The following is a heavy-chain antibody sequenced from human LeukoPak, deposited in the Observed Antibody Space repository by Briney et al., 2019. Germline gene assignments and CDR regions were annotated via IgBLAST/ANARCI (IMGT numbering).Heavy chain of an antibody. V-gene: IGHV4-31*03. J-gene: IGHJ4*02. Sequence: SQTLFLTCTVSGVSISSGGYYWSWIRRHPGKGLEWIGYMYFSGITSYNPSLKSRVTISVDTPKNQFSLKLSSVTAADTAVYYCARDGYSSSSYSDYWGQGTLVTVSS. D-gene: IGHD6-6*01. CDR1: GVSISSGGYY. CDR2: MYFSGIT. CDR3: ARDGYSSSSYSDY.